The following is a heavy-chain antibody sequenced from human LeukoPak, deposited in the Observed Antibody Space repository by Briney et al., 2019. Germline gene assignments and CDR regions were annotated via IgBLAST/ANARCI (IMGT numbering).Heavy chain of an antibody. J-gene: IGHJ4*02. V-gene: IGHV3-30-3*01. CDR1: GFTFSSYA. CDR2: ISYDGSNK. Sequence: GGSLRLSCAASGFTFSSYAMHWVRQAPGKGLEWVAVISYDGSNKYYADSVKGRFTISRDSSKNTLYLQMNSLRAEDTAVYYCAKDPVEMATIGYFDYWGQGTLVTVSS. CDR3: AKDPVEMATIGYFDY. D-gene: IGHD5-24*01.